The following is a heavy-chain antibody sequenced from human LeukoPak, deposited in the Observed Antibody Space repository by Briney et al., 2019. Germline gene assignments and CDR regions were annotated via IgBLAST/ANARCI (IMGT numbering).Heavy chain of an antibody. CDR2: INPNSGGT. CDR3: ARGLELQRWFDP. Sequence: ASVKVSCEASGYTFTGYYMHWVRQAPGQGLEWMGWINPNSGGTNYAQKFQGRVTMTRDTSIGTAYMELSRLRSDDTAVYYCARGLELQRWFDPWGQGTLVTVSS. J-gene: IGHJ5*02. V-gene: IGHV1-2*02. CDR1: GYTFTGYY. D-gene: IGHD1-7*01.